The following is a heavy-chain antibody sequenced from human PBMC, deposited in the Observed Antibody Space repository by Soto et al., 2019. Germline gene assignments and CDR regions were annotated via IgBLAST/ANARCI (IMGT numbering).Heavy chain of an antibody. D-gene: IGHD5-12*01. CDR2: IKTDGSYP. CDR1: GVNFSNHW. Sequence: EVQLVESGGGLVQPGRSLRLSCAASGVNFSNHWMHWVRQAPGKGLVWVSRIKTDGSYPNYADSVKGRFTISRDNAKNTLYLQMNSLRADDTAVYYCVISPYRGGVDYWGQGTLVTVSS. CDR3: VISPYRGGVDY. V-gene: IGHV3-74*01. J-gene: IGHJ4*02.